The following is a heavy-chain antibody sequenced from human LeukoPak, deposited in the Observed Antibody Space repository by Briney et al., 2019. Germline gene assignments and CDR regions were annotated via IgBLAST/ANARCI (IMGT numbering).Heavy chain of an antibody. V-gene: IGHV1-2*06. CDR1: GYTFTGYY. D-gene: IGHD3-22*01. CDR3: ARAAYYYDSSGYESFDY. CDR2: INPNSGGT. Sequence: GASVKVSCKASGYTFTGYYMHWVRQAPGQGLEWMGRINPNSGGTNYAQKFQGRVTMTRDTSISTAYMELSRLRSDDTAVYYCARAAYYYDSSGYESFDYWGQGTLVTVSS. J-gene: IGHJ4*02.